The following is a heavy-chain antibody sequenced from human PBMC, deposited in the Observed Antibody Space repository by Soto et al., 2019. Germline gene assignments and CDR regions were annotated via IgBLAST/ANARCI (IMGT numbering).Heavy chain of an antibody. CDR3: ASTYDYIWGSYRAVSDY. V-gene: IGHV3-11*01. CDR2: ISSSGSTR. J-gene: IGHJ4*02. Sequence: GGSLRLSCAASGFTFSDYYMSWIRQAPGKGLEWVSYISSSGSTRYYASSVKGRLTISRDNAKNSLYLQMNSLRAEDTAVYYFASTYDYIWGSYRAVSDYWGQGTLVTVSS. D-gene: IGHD3-16*02. CDR1: GFTFSDYY.